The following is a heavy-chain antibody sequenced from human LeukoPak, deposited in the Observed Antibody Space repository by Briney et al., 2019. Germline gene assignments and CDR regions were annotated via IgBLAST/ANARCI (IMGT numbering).Heavy chain of an antibody. CDR2: MKQDASEK. Sequence: PGRSLRLSCVGSGFTFSSYWMSWVRQAPGKGPEWVANMKQDASEKYYFGALNGRFTIFRDNAKNSLYLQMNTLTVEDTALYFCVRDRNPRHSYFDLWGQGALVTVSS. D-gene: IGHD1-1*01. J-gene: IGHJ4*02. V-gene: IGHV3-7*01. CDR3: VRDRNPRHSYFDL. CDR1: GFTFSSYW.